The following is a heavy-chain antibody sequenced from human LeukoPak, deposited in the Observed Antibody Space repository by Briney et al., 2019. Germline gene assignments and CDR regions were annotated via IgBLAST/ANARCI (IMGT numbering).Heavy chain of an antibody. D-gene: IGHD6-19*01. Sequence: GGSLRLSCAASGFTFSPYSMTWVRQAPGKGLEWVSSISSGGDDIYCSDLVKGRFTISRDSAKNSLFLQMSNLRADDTAVYYCATKQWLNSWGQGTRVIVSS. CDR3: ATKQWLNS. CDR1: GFTFSPYS. J-gene: IGHJ4*02. CDR2: ISSGGDDI. V-gene: IGHV3-21*01.